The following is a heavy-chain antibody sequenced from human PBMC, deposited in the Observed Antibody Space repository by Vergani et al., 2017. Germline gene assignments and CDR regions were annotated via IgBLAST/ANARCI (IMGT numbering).Heavy chain of an antibody. CDR3: ARLSYDTTPYLQGGYDC. CDR2: ISARYPST. CDR1: GFTFSACP. V-gene: IGHV3-23*04. Sequence: VQLVESGGGVVQSGRSLRLSCAASGFTFSACPMTWVRQAPGKGLEWVSAISARYPSTYYADSVKGRFTISRDNSKNMLYLQMNSLRAEDTAVYYCARLSYDTTPYLQGGYDCWGQGTLVSVSS. D-gene: IGHD3-22*01. J-gene: IGHJ4*02.